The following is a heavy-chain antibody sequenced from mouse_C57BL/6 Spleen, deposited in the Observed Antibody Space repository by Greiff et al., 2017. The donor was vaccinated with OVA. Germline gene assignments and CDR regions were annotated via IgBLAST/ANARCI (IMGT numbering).Heavy chain of an antibody. D-gene: IGHD2-4*01. J-gene: IGHJ3*01. CDR3: ARREYDYPWFAY. Sequence: EVQVVESGGGLVKPGGSLKLSCAASGFTFSSYAMSWVRQTPEKRLEWVATISDGGSYTYYPDNVKGRFTISRDNAENNLYLQMSHLKSEDTAMYYCARREYDYPWFAYWGQGTLVTVSA. CDR1: GFTFSSYA. V-gene: IGHV5-4*01. CDR2: ISDGGSYT.